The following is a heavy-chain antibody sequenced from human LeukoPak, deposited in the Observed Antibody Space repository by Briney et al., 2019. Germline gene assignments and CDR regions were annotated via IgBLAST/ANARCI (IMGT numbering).Heavy chain of an antibody. Sequence: GGSQRLSCAASGFTFSSYAMSWVRQAPGKGLEWVSVISGSGGSTYYADSVKGRFTISRDNSKNTLYLQMNSLRAEDTAVYYCAKDTNYGDYDVSLTDYWGQGTLVTVSS. V-gene: IGHV3-23*01. D-gene: IGHD4-17*01. J-gene: IGHJ4*02. CDR1: GFTFSSYA. CDR2: ISGSGGST. CDR3: AKDTNYGDYDVSLTDY.